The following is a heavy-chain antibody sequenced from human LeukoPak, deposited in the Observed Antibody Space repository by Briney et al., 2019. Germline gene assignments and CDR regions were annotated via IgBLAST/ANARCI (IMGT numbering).Heavy chain of an antibody. Sequence: PSETLSLTCTVSGGSISSYYWSWIRQPPGKGLEWIGYIYYSGSTNYNPSLKSRVAISVDTSKNQFSLKLSSVTAADTAVYYCARRHYYDSSGPTFDAFDIWGQGTMVTVSS. CDR3: ARRHYYDSSGPTFDAFDI. V-gene: IGHV4-59*08. D-gene: IGHD3-22*01. J-gene: IGHJ3*02. CDR1: GGSISSYY. CDR2: IYYSGST.